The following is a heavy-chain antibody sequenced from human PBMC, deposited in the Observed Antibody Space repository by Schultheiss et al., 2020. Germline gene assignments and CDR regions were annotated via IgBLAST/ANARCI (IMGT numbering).Heavy chain of an antibody. CDR2: ISSSGSTI. Sequence: GGSLRLSCAASGFTFSSYAIHWARQAPGKGLEWVSSISSSGSTIYYADSVKGRFTISRDNAKNSLYLQMNSLRAEDTAVYYCARCWGYSYGPAYYYYGMDVWGQGTTVTVSS. CDR1: GFTFSSYA. D-gene: IGHD5-18*01. J-gene: IGHJ6*02. V-gene: IGHV3-21*04. CDR3: ARCWGYSYGPAYYYYGMDV.